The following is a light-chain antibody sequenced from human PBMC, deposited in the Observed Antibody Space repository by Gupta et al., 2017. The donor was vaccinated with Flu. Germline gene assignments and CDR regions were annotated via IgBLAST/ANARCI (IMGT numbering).Light chain of an antibody. CDR3: QQYNNWR. CDR1: QSISSN. Sequence: EVVMTQPPATLSVSPGERATLSCRASQSISSNLAWYQQKPGQAPRHLIYGASTRATGIPARFSGSGSGTEFTLTISSLQSEDFAVYYCQQYNNWRFGGGTKVEIK. CDR2: GAS. V-gene: IGKV3-15*01. J-gene: IGKJ4*01.